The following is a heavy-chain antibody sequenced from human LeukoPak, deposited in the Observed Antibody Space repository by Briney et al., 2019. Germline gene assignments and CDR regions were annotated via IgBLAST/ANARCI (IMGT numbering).Heavy chain of an antibody. V-gene: IGHV3-30-3*01. CDR1: GFTFSSYA. D-gene: IGHD6-19*01. Sequence: GGSLRLSCAASGFTFSSYAMHWVRQAPGKGLEWVAVISYDGSNKYYADSVKGRFTISRDNSKNTLYLQMNTLRDEDTAVYYCATGAGCGYWGQGTLVTVSS. CDR3: ATGAGCGY. CDR2: ISYDGSNK. J-gene: IGHJ4*02.